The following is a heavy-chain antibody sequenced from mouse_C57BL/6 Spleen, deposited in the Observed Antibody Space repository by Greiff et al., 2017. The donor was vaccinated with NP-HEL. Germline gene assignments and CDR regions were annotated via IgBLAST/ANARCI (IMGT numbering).Heavy chain of an antibody. CDR1: GYSITSGYY. CDR2: ISYDGSN. D-gene: IGHD3-2*02. J-gene: IGHJ2*01. Sequence: DVQLQESGPGLVKPSQSLSLTCSVTGYSITSGYYWNWIRQFPGNKLEWMGYISYDGSNNYNPSLKNRISITRDTSKNQFFLKLNSVTTEDTATYYCARMEDSSGYDYWGQGTTLTVSS. CDR3: ARMEDSSGYDY. V-gene: IGHV3-6*01.